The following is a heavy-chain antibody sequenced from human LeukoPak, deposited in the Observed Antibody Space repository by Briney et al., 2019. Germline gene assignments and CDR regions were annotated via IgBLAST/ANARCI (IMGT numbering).Heavy chain of an antibody. J-gene: IGHJ4*02. Sequence: ASVKVSCKASGYTFTDYYIHWVRQAPGQGLEWMGWINPHSGGTNFAQNFQGRVTMTRDTSINTAYMELSRLRSGDTAMYCCARIYYYGSGSYYEYYFDYWGQGTLVTVSS. D-gene: IGHD3-10*01. V-gene: IGHV1-2*02. CDR1: GYTFTDYY. CDR2: INPHSGGT. CDR3: ARIYYYGSGSYYEYYFDY.